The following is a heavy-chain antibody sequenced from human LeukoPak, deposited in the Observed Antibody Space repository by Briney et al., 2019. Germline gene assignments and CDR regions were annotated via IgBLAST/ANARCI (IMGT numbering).Heavy chain of an antibody. CDR1: GYTFTSYG. D-gene: IGHD3-3*01. J-gene: IGHJ5*02. CDR2: ISAYNGNT. CDR3: ARSKFLLRFLEWLPYNWFDP. Sequence: ASVKVSCKASGYTFTSYGISWVRQAPGQGLEWMGWISAYNGNTKYAQKLQGRVTMTTDTSTSTAYMELRSLRSDDTAVYYCARSKFLLRFLEWLPYNWFDPWGQGTLVTVSS. V-gene: IGHV1-18*01.